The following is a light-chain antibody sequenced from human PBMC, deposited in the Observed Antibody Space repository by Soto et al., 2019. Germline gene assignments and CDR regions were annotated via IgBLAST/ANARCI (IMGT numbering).Light chain of an antibody. V-gene: IGKV3-20*01. CDR3: QQHGISHIT. Sequence: IVMTQSPATLSVSPGERSTLSCLASQSVSSKLAWYQQKPGQAHRLLIYGVSSRATGITDRFSGSGSGTDFTLTISRLEPEDFAVYYCQQHGISHITFGQGTRLEIK. CDR2: GVS. J-gene: IGKJ5*01. CDR1: QSVSSK.